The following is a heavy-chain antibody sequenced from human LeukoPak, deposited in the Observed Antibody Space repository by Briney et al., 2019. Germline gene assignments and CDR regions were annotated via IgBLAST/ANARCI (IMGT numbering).Heavy chain of an antibody. CDR2: ISSSSSYI. CDR1: GFTFSSYS. Sequence: GGSLRLSCAASGFTFSSYSMNWVRQAPGKGLEWVSSISSSSSYIHYADSVKGRFTISRDNAKNSLYLQMNSLRAEDTAVYYCARLGWLYGSGSMNWFDSWGQGTQVTVSS. V-gene: IGHV3-21*01. J-gene: IGHJ5*01. CDR3: ARLGWLYGSGSMNWFDS. D-gene: IGHD3-10*01.